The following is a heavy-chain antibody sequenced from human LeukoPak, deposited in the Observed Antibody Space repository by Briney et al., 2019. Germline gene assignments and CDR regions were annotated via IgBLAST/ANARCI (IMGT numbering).Heavy chain of an antibody. CDR1: DTFTSYG. V-gene: IGHV1-18*04. Sequence: ASVKVSCKASDTFTSYGISWVRQAPGQGFEWMGWISAYNGNTNYAQKLQGRVTMTTDTSTSTAYMELRSLRSDDTAVYYCARDHYQRAAGLFTYWGQGTLVTVSS. CDR2: ISAYNGNT. CDR3: ARDHYQRAAGLFTY. J-gene: IGHJ4*02. D-gene: IGHD6-13*01.